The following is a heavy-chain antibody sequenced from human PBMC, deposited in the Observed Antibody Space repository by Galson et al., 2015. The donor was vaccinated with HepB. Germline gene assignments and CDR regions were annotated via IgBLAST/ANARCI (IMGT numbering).Heavy chain of an antibody. CDR3: ARATYYYDSSGYPLDY. J-gene: IGHJ4*02. D-gene: IGHD3-22*01. CDR1: GFTFSSYG. CDR2: IWYDGSNK. Sequence: SLRLSCAASGFTFSSYGMHWVRQAPGKGLEWVAVIWYDGSNKYYADSVKGRFTISRDNSKNTLYLQMNSLRAEDTAVYYCARATYYYDSSGYPLDYWGRGTLVTVSS. V-gene: IGHV3-33*01.